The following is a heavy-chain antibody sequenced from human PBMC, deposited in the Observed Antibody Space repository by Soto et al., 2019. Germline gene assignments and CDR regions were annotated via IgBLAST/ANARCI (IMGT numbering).Heavy chain of an antibody. Sequence: GEPLKIYCQGSGYTFTNYWIGWVRQMPGKGLEWMGIIYPGDSDTKYNPSFQGQVTISADKSITTTYLRRTSLKASDTAIYYCAASIFYYGMDVWGQGTTVTVSS. J-gene: IGHJ6*02. V-gene: IGHV5-51*01. CDR2: IYPGDSDT. CDR1: GYTFTNYW. CDR3: AASIFYYGMDV.